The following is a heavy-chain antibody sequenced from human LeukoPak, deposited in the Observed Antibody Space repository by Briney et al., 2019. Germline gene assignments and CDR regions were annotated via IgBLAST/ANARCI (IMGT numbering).Heavy chain of an antibody. Sequence: ASETLSLTCVVYGGSFSGYYWSWIRQPPGKGLEWIGEINHSGSTNYNPSLKSRVTISVDTSKNQFSLKLSSVTAADTAVYYCARVRRAYYYGSGSPEPRAYGMDVWGQGTTVTVSS. CDR3: ARVRRAYYYGSGSPEPRAYGMDV. CDR1: GGSFSGYY. J-gene: IGHJ6*02. V-gene: IGHV4-34*01. CDR2: INHSGST. D-gene: IGHD3-10*01.